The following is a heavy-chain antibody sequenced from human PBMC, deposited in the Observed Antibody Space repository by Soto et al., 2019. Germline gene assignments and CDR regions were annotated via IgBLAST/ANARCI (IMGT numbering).Heavy chain of an antibody. CDR1: GYTFTGYY. CDR2: IIPICGTA. CDR3: ASPGGILVPAAEYYFDY. V-gene: IGHV1-69*13. Sequence: SVKVSCKASGYTFTGYYMHWVRQAPGQGLEWMGGIIPICGTANYAQKFQGRVTITADESTSTAYMELSSLRSEDTAVYYCASPGGILVPAAEYYFDYWGQGTLVTVSS. D-gene: IGHD2-2*01. J-gene: IGHJ4*02.